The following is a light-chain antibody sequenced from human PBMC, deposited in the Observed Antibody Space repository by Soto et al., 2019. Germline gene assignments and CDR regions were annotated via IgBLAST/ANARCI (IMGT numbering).Light chain of an antibody. CDR1: QSINNRY. V-gene: IGKV3-20*01. J-gene: IGKJ3*01. CDR3: QQFGSSPGFT. Sequence: EIVLTQSPGTLSLSPGERATLSCRASQSINNRYLAWYQQKPGQAPRLLIYAASSRATGIPDRFSGSGSGTDFTLTISRLEPKDFAVYYCQQFGSSPGFTFGPGTKVDIK. CDR2: AAS.